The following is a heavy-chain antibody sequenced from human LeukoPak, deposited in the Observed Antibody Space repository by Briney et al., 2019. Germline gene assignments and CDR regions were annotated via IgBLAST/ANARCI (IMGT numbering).Heavy chain of an antibody. J-gene: IGHJ4*02. Sequence: GESLKISCRFSGFDFARDWIGWVRLMPGKGLEWMGIIFPDDSDTRYSPSFQGQVTLSADKSISTAYLQWSSLKASDTAIYYCARRDPTTVTAFDYWGQGTLVTVSS. CDR1: GFDFARDW. D-gene: IGHD4-17*01. V-gene: IGHV5-51*01. CDR3: ARRDPTTVTAFDY. CDR2: IFPDDSDT.